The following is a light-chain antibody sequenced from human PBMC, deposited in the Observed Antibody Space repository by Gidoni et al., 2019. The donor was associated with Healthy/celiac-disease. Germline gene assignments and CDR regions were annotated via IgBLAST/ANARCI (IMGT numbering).Light chain of an antibody. CDR2: DDS. Sequence: SYVLTQPPSVSVAPGKTARITCGGNNIGSKSVHWYQQKPGQAPVLVVYDDSDRPSGILERFSGSNSGNTATLTISRVEAGDEADYYCQVWDSSSDHHVVFGGGTKLTVL. V-gene: IGLV3-21*03. J-gene: IGLJ2*01. CDR1: NIGSKS. CDR3: QVWDSSSDHHVV.